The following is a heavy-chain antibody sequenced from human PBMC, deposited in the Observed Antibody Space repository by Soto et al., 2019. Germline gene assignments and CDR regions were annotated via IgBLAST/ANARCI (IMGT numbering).Heavy chain of an antibody. CDR1: GGSISSGGYS. D-gene: IGHD3-10*01. J-gene: IGHJ4*02. V-gene: IGHV4-30-2*01. CDR2: IYHSGST. Sequence: PSETLSLTCAVSGGSISSGGYSWSWIRQPPGKGLEWIGYIYHSGSTYYNPSLKSRVTISVDRSKNQFSLKLSSVTAADTAVYYCARVIKGPYYFDYWGQGTLVTVSS. CDR3: ARVIKGPYYFDY.